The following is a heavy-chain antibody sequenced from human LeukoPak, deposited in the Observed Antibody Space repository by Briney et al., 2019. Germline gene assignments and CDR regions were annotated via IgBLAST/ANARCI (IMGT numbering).Heavy chain of an antibody. V-gene: IGHV1-18*01. CDR1: GYTFTGYG. CDR2: ISGYNGNT. J-gene: IGHJ6*03. CDR3: ARYEVLGMTTIGDYYYMDV. Sequence: ASVKVSCKASGYTFTGYGISWVRQAPGQGLEWMGWISGYNGNTKYAQKLQGRVTMTTETSTSTAYMELRSLRSDDTAVYYCARYEVLGMTTIGDYYYMDVWGKGTTVTVSS. D-gene: IGHD3-22*01.